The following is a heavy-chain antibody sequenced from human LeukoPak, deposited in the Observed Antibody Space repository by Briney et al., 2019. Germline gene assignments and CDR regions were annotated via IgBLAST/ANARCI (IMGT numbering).Heavy chain of an antibody. V-gene: IGHV1-2*06. J-gene: IGHJ4*02. D-gene: IGHD3-22*01. CDR1: GYTFTGYY. CDR2: INPNSGGT. Sequence: ASVKVSCNASGYTFTGYYMHWVRQAPGQGLEWMGRINPNSGGTNYAQKFQGRVTMTRDTSISTAYMELSRLRSDDTAVYYCARGEYYYDSRFDYWGQGTLVTVSS. CDR3: ARGEYYYDSRFDY.